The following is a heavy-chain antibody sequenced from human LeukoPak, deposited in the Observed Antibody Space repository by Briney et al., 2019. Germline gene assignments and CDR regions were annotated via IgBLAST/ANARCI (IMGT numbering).Heavy chain of an antibody. D-gene: IGHD1-1*01. CDR1: GFTFSDYN. J-gene: IGHJ4*02. Sequence: PGGSLRLSCAASGFTFSDYNMRWVRQAPGKGLVWVSRIYSDGYSTAYADSVKGRFTISRDNAKNTLYLQMNSLRAEDTAVYYCASEGTTGTTWGPDYWGQGTLVTVSS. CDR2: IYSDGYST. CDR3: ASEGTTGTTWGPDY. V-gene: IGHV3-74*01.